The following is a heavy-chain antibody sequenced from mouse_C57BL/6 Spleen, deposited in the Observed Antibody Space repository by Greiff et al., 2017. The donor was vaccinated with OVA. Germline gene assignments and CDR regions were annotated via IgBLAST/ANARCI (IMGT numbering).Heavy chain of an antibody. J-gene: IGHJ4*01. Sequence: EVQLQQSGPELVKPGASVKIPCKASGYTFTDYNMDWVKQSHGKSLEWIGDINPNNGGTIYNQKFKGKATLTVDKSSSTAYMELRSLTSEDTAVYYCASVGTGGYYFGGAMDYWGQGTSVTVSS. CDR3: ASVGTGGYYFGGAMDY. CDR2: INPNNGGT. D-gene: IGHD2-3*01. V-gene: IGHV1-18*01. CDR1: GYTFTDYN.